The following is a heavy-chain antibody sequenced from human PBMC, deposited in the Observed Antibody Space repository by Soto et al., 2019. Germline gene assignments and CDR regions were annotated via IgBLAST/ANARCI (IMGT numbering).Heavy chain of an antibody. CDR1: GFTVSSNY. Sequence: VGSLRLSCAASGFTVSSNYTSWVRQAPGKGLEWVSVIYSGGSTYYADSVKGRFTISRDNSKNTLYLRMNSLRAEDTAVYYCAREKAHSIAARHFGYYGMDVWGQGTTVTVSS. D-gene: IGHD6-6*01. CDR2: IYSGGST. J-gene: IGHJ6*02. CDR3: AREKAHSIAARHFGYYGMDV. V-gene: IGHV3-53*01.